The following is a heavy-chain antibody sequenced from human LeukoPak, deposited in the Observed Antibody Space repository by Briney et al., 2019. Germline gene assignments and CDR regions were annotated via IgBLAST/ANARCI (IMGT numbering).Heavy chain of an antibody. Sequence: PGGSLRLSCAASGFTFDDYAMSWVRQAPGKGLECVSGINRNGGSTGYADSVKGRFTISRDNAKNSLYLQMNSLRAEDTALYYCARDTGYDFWSGYYPVDYWGQGTLVTASS. CDR2: INRNGGST. CDR3: ARDTGYDFWSGYYPVDY. D-gene: IGHD3-3*01. V-gene: IGHV3-20*04. J-gene: IGHJ4*02. CDR1: GFTFDDYA.